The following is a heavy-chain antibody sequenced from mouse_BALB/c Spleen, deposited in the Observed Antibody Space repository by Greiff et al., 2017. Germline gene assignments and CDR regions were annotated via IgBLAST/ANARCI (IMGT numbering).Heavy chain of an antibody. CDR1: GFTFSSYA. CDR2: ISSGGST. Sequence: EVKVVESGGGLVKPGGSLKLSCAASGFTFSSYAMSWVRQTPEKRLEWVASISSGGSTYYPDSVKGRFTISRDNARNILYLQMSSLRSEDTAMYYCAGSSYYFDYWGQGTTLTVSS. D-gene: IGHD1-1*01. CDR3: AGSSYYFDY. V-gene: IGHV5-6-5*01. J-gene: IGHJ2*01.